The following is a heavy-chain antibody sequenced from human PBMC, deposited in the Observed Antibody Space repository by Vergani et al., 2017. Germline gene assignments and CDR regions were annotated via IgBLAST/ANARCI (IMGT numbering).Heavy chain of an antibody. Sequence: QVQLQESGPGVVKPSQTLSLTFAVSGGSISSGDHCRTWIRQRPGKGLEWIGYIFYSGTTYDNPSPRSRLTISVDTSQNQFSLKLRSVTAADTAVYYCARVDTQVPATSHFYYMDVWGKGTTVVVSS. CDR2: IFYSGTT. V-gene: IGHV4-31*11. CDR3: ARVDTQVPATSHFYYMDV. D-gene: IGHD6-25*01. J-gene: IGHJ6*03. CDR1: GGSISSGDHC.